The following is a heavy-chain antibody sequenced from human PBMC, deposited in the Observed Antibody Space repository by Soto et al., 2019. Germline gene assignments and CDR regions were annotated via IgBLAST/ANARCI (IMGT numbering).Heavy chain of an antibody. J-gene: IGHJ6*02. V-gene: IGHV3-23*01. CDR2: ISAGGDMT. D-gene: IGHD3-10*01. CDR3: ARGDRGGSGSPAGYSYSGWDV. Sequence: DVQLLESGGQLVQPGGSLRLSCSASGFALSSYAMSWVRQAPGEGLQWVSSISAGGDMTYNSDSVKGPFTLTRDNSINALFPQMHNLRIEDTALYYCARGDRGGSGSPAGYSYSGWDVWGQGATVTVS. CDR1: GFALSSYA.